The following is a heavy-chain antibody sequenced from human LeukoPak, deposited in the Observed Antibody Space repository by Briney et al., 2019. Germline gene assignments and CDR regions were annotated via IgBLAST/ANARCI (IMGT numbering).Heavy chain of an antibody. D-gene: IGHD4-17*01. CDR1: GFTFSSYA. V-gene: IGHV3-23*01. Sequence: PGGSLRLSCAASGFTFSSYAMSWVRQAPEKGLEWVSGISGSGASTYYADSVKGRFTISRDNAKNSLYLQMNSLRAEDTAVYYCAGTTVTTEGFDYWGQGTLVIVSS. CDR2: ISGSGAST. CDR3: AGTTVTTEGFDY. J-gene: IGHJ4*02.